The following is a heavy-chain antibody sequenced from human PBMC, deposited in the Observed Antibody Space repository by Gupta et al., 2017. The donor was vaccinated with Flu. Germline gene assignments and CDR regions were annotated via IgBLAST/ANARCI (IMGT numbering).Heavy chain of an antibody. D-gene: IGHD6-6*01. Sequence: EVQLLESGGGLVQPGGSLRLSCAASGFTSSSYAMSWVRQAPGKGLEWVSAISGSGGSTYYADSVKGRFTISRDNSKNTLYLQMNSLRAEDTAVYYCAKIGEEYSSSPRRYYYYGMDVWGQGTTVTVSS. CDR2: ISGSGGST. V-gene: IGHV3-23*01. CDR3: AKIGEEYSSSPRRYYYYGMDV. J-gene: IGHJ6*02. CDR1: GFTSSSYA.